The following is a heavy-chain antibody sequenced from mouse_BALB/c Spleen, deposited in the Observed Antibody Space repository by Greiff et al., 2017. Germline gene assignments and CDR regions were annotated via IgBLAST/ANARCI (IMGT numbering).Heavy chain of an antibody. CDR2: IYPGSGST. V-gene: IGHV1S22*01. J-gene: IGHJ1*01. CDR1: GYTFTSYW. Sequence: LQQPGSELVRPGASVKLSCKASGYTFTSYWMHWVKQRPGQGLEWIGNIYPGSGSTNYDEKFKSKATLTVDTSSSTAYMQLSSLTSEDSAVYYCTRCTTGYLGVGGAGNADTVST. D-gene: IGHD1-1*01. CDR3: TRCTTGYLGV.